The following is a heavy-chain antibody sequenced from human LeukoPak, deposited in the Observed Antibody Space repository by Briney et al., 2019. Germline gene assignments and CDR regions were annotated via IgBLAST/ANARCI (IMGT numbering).Heavy chain of an antibody. V-gene: IGHV4-34*01. J-gene: IGHJ4*02. CDR1: GGSFSGYY. CDR3: ARRRLRTFDY. CDR2: INHSGST. D-gene: IGHD4-17*01. Sequence: PETLSLTCAVYGGSFSGYYWSWIRQPPGKGLEWIGEINHSGSTNYNPSLKSRVTISVDTSKNQFSLKLSSVTAADTAVYYCARRRLRTFDYWGQGTLVTVSS.